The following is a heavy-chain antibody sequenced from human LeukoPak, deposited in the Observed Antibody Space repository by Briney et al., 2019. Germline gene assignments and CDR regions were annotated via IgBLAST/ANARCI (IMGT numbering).Heavy chain of an antibody. Sequence: SETLSLTCTVSGGSISSYYWSWIRQPPGKGLEWIGYIYYSGSTSYNPSLKSRVTISVDTSKNQFSLKLSSVTAADTAVYYCARDLETGDLTYWGQGTLVTVSS. CDR1: GGSISSYY. CDR2: IYYSGST. V-gene: IGHV4-59*01. D-gene: IGHD7-27*01. CDR3: ARDLETGDLTY. J-gene: IGHJ4*02.